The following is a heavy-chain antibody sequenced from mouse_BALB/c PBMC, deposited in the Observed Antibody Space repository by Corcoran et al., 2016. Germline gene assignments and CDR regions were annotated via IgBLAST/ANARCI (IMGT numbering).Heavy chain of an antibody. CDR2: ISYDGSN. CDR1: GYSITSGYY. D-gene: IGHD2-1*01. V-gene: IGHV3-6*02. CDR3: ANGNYWYFDV. Sequence: DVQLQESGPGLVKPSQSLSLTCSVTGYSITSGYYWNWIRQFPGNKLEWLGYISYDGSNNYKPSLKIRISITRDTSKNQLFLKLNSVTTEDTATYYCANGNYWYFDVWCAGTTVTVTS. J-gene: IGHJ1*01.